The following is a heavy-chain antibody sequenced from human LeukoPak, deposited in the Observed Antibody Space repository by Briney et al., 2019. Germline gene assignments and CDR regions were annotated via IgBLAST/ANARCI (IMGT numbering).Heavy chain of an antibody. Sequence: SLRLSCAASGFTFDDYAMHWVRQAPGKGLEWVSGISWNSGSIGYADSVKGRFTISRDNAKNSLYLQMNSLGAEDTAVYYCGKRELWHGSGEDAWGQGTTVTVSS. CDR2: ISWNSGSI. J-gene: IGHJ6*02. D-gene: IGHD3-10*01. V-gene: IGHV3-9*01. CDR3: GKRELWHGSGEDA. CDR1: GFTFDDYA.